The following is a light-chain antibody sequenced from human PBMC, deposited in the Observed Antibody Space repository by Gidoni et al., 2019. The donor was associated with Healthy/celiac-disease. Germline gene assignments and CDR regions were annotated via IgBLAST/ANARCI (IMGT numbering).Light chain of an antibody. CDR3: SSYAGSNNWV. V-gene: IGLV2-8*01. CDR1: SSYVGGYNY. J-gene: IGLJ2*01. CDR2: EVS. Sequence: QSSLTQPPSASVSPGQSVTISCTGTSSYVGGYNYVSWYQQHPGKAPKLMIYEVSKRPSGVPDRFSGSKYGNTASLTVSGLQAEDEADYYCSSYAGSNNWVFGGGTKLTVL.